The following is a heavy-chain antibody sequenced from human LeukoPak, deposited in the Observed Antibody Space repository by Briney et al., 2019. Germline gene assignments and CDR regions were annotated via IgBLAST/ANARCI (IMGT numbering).Heavy chain of an antibody. CDR2: ISAYNGNT. CDR1: GYTFTSYG. J-gene: IGHJ1*01. CDR3: ARAVDYPHDYGDYGPTEYFQH. Sequence: ASVKVSCKASGYTFTSYGISWVRQAPGQGLEWMGWISAYNGNTNCAQKLQGRVTMTTDTSTSTAYMELRSLRSDDTAVYYCARAVDYPHDYGDYGPTEYFQHWGQGTLVTVSS. V-gene: IGHV1-18*01. D-gene: IGHD4-17*01.